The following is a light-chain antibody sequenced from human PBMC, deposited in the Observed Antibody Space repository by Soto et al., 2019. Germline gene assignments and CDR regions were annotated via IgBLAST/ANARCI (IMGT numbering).Light chain of an antibody. CDR2: EVG. CDR3: SSYTSSNSVV. J-gene: IGLJ2*01. Sequence: QSALTQPASVSGSPGQSITISCTGTSSDIGAYNYVSWYLQHPGKAPKLLIYEVGNRPSGVSNRFSGSKSGNTASLTISGLQPEDEADYYCSSYTSSNSVVFGGGTQLTVL. CDR1: SSDIGAYNY. V-gene: IGLV2-14*01.